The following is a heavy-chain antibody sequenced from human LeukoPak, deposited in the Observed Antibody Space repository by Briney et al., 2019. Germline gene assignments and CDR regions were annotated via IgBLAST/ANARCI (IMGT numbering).Heavy chain of an antibody. V-gene: IGHV4-39*01. CDR1: GGSISSSSYY. CDR2: IYYSGST. D-gene: IGHD5-18*01. CDR3: ARGKAGYSYGSYFDY. Sequence: PSETLSLTCTVSGGSISSSSYYWGWIRHPPGQGLEWIVSIYYSGSTYYNPSLKSRVTISVDTSKNQFSLKLISVTAADTAVYYCARGKAGYSYGSYFDYWGQGTLVTVSS. J-gene: IGHJ4*02.